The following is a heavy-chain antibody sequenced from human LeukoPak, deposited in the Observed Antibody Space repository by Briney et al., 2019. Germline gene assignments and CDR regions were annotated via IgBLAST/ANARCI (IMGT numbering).Heavy chain of an antibody. CDR3: ARDSDNNWGNRFDF. D-gene: IGHD3-16*01. J-gene: IGHJ4*02. CDR2: IKQDGSEK. Sequence: GGSLRLSCAASGFTFSSYAMSWVRQAPGKGLEWVGNIKQDGSEKYYVDSVKGRFTISRDNTKNSVFLQMNSLRAEDTAVYFCARDSDNNWGNRFDFWGQGILVTVSS. CDR1: GFTFSSYA. V-gene: IGHV3-7*03.